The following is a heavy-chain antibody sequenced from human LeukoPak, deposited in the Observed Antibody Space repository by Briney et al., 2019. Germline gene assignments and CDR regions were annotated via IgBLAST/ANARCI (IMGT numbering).Heavy chain of an antibody. V-gene: IGHV1-8*01. CDR3: ARYYYDSSGSFDY. Sequence: ASVKVSCKASGYTFTSYDINWVRQATGQGLEWMGWMNPNSGNTGYAQKFQGRVAMTRNTSISTAYMELSSLRSEDTAVYYCARYYYDSSGSFDYWGQGTLVTVSS. CDR1: GYTFTSYD. J-gene: IGHJ4*02. CDR2: MNPNSGNT. D-gene: IGHD3-22*01.